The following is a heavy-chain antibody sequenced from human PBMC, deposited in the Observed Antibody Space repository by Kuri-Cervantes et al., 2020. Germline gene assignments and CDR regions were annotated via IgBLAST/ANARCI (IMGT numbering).Heavy chain of an antibody. CDR3: AKAPERNYYYGMDV. J-gene: IGHJ6*02. Sequence: GGSLRLSCAASGFTFSSYAMSWVRQAPGKGLEWVSVIYSGGSTYYADSVKGRFTISRDNAKNSLYLQMNSLRAEDTALYYCAKAPERNYYYGMDVWGQGTTVTVSS. CDR2: IYSGGST. CDR1: GFTFSSYA. V-gene: IGHV3-23*03.